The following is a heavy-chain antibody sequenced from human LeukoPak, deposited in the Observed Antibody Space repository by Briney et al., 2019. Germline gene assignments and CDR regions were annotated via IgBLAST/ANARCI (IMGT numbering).Heavy chain of an antibody. CDR3: ARLDPLGLQIWAGGLDY. CDR1: GGSISSYYWSSYY. CDR2: IYTSGST. J-gene: IGHJ4*02. V-gene: IGHV4-61*02. Sequence: PSETLCLTCTVSGGSISSYYWSSYYWSWIRQPAGKGLEWIGRIYTSGSTNSNPSLKSRVPMSVDTSKNQFSLKLDSVTATDTAVYYCARLDPLGLQIWAGGLDYWGQGPPVPVSS. D-gene: IGHD5-18*01.